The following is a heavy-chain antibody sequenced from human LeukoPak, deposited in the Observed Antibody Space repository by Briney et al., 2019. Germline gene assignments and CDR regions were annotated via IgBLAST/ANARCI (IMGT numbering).Heavy chain of an antibody. CDR1: GGSISSYY. J-gene: IGHJ6*02. Sequence: SETLSLTCTVSGGSISSYYWSWIRQPPGKGLEWIGYIYYSGSTNYNPSLKSRVTISVDTSKNQFSLKLSSVTAADTAVYYCARPSWSEGGMDVWGQGTTVTDSS. CDR3: ARPSWSEGGMDV. CDR2: IYYSGST. V-gene: IGHV4-59*08.